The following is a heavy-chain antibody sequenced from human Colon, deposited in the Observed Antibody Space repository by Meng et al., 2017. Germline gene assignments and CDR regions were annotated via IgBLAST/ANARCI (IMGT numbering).Heavy chain of an antibody. Sequence: GESLKISCKGSGYTFSDYRIAWVRQMPGKGLEWMGVILPGTSETRYSPSFQGRITISVDKSISASYLQWDSLEASENAVYYCAGHYCYDNWGQGTLVTVSS. CDR2: ILPGTSET. V-gene: IGHV5-51*01. CDR1: GYTFSDYR. J-gene: IGHJ4*02. CDR3: AGHYCYDN. D-gene: IGHD3-22*01.